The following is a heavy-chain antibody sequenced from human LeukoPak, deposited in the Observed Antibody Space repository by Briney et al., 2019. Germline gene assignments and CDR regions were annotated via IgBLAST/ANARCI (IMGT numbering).Heavy chain of an antibody. J-gene: IGHJ4*02. CDR1: GFTFSSCG. V-gene: IGHV3-30*02. Sequence: PGGSLRLSCAASGFTFSSCGMHWVRQAPGKGLEWVAFIRYDGSNKYYADSVKGRFTISRDNSKNTLYLQMNSLRAEDTAVYYCAKEVPAATNYWGQGTLVTVSS. CDR2: IRYDGSNK. D-gene: IGHD2-2*01. CDR3: AKEVPAATNY.